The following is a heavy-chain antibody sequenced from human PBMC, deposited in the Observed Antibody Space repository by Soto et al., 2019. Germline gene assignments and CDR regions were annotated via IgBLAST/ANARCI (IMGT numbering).Heavy chain of an antibody. Sequence: QVQLQESGPGLVKPSQTLSLTCTVSGGSISSGGYYWSWIRQHPGKGLEWIGYIYYSRSTYYNTSQKSRLTISVDTSKNPYSLKLSSVTAADTAVYYCARDGVASMSFDYWGQGTLVTVSS. D-gene: IGHD5-12*01. CDR1: GGSISSGGYY. CDR2: IYYSRST. CDR3: ARDGVASMSFDY. V-gene: IGHV4-31*03. J-gene: IGHJ4*02.